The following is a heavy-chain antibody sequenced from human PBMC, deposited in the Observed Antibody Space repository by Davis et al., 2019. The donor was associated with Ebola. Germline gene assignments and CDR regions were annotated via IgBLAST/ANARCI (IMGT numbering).Heavy chain of an antibody. CDR2: IYSGGST. V-gene: IGHV3-53*01. Sequence: GESLKISCAASGFTVSSNYMSWVRQAPGKGLEWVSVIYSGGSTYYADSVKGRFTISRDNSKNTLYLQMNSLRAEDTAVYYCARGSGYYPFDYWGQGTLVTVSS. CDR3: ARGSGYYPFDY. D-gene: IGHD1-26*01. J-gene: IGHJ4*02. CDR1: GFTVSSNY.